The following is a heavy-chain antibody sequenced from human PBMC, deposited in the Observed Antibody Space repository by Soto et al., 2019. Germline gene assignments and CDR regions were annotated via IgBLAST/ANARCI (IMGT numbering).Heavy chain of an antibody. CDR1: GFTFSSYG. Sequence: GGSLRLSCAASGFTFSSYGMHWVRQAPGKGLEWVAVISYDGSNKYYADSVKGRFTISRDNSKNTLYLQMNSLRAEDTAVYYCAKAQIYDFSPEPAYYYYYGMDVWGQGTTVTVSS. J-gene: IGHJ6*02. D-gene: IGHD3-3*01. CDR3: AKAQIYDFSPEPAYYYYYGMDV. V-gene: IGHV3-30*18. CDR2: ISYDGSNK.